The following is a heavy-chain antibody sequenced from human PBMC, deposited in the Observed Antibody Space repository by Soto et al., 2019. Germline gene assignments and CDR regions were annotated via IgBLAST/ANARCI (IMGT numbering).Heavy chain of an antibody. Sequence: QVQLVQSGAEVKKPWSSVKVSCKASGGTFSSYAISWVRQAPGQGLEWMGGIIPIFGTANYAQKFQGRVTTTADGSTSTGYMELSRLRSEDTGVYYCAGARPGYCSGGSCFSAYYYYYGMDVWGQGTTVTVSS. V-gene: IGHV1-69*01. CDR3: AGARPGYCSGGSCFSAYYYYYGMDV. D-gene: IGHD2-15*01. CDR2: IIPIFGTA. J-gene: IGHJ6*02. CDR1: GGTFSSYA.